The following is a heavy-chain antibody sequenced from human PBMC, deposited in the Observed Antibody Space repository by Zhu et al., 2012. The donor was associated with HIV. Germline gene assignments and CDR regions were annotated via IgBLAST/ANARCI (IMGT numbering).Heavy chain of an antibody. Sequence: QVHLQQWGAGLLRPSETLSLSCAVYGGSFSGYYWSWIRQPPGKGLEWIGEINDSGITNYNSSLKSRITISVETSKNQFSLKLSSVTAADTAVYYCARVSYYDDNGXRDHDAFDFWGQGTVVTVSS. V-gene: IGHV4-34*01. D-gene: IGHD3-22*01. CDR3: ARVSYYDDNGXRDHDAFDF. CDR1: GGSFSGYY. CDR2: INDSGIT. J-gene: IGHJ3*01.